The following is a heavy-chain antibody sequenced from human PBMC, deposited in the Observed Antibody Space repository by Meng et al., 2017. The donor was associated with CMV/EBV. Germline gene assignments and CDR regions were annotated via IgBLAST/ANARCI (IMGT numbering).Heavy chain of an antibody. J-gene: IGHJ6*02. V-gene: IGHV3-21*01. CDR2: ISSSSSYI. CDR1: GFTFSSYS. D-gene: IGHD3-3*01. Sequence: GESLKISCAASGFTFSSYSMNWVRQAPGKGLEWVSSISSSSSYIYYADSVKGRFTISRDNAKNSLYLQMNSLRAEDTAVYYCARDSRDYDFWSGRRRYYYYGMDVWGQGTTVTVSS. CDR3: ARDSRDYDFWSGRRRYYYYGMDV.